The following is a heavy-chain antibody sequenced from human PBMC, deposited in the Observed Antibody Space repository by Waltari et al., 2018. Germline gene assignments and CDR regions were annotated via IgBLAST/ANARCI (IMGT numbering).Heavy chain of an antibody. D-gene: IGHD5-18*01. V-gene: IGHV1-24*01. J-gene: IGHJ4*02. Sequence: QVQLVQSGAEVKKPGASVKVPCKVSGYTLTELSMHWLRQAPGKGLEWMGGFDPEDGETIYAQKFQGRVTMTEDTSTDTAYMELSSLRSEDTAVYYCATVGRGYSYGPPIGEFDYWGQGTLVTVSS. CDR1: GYTLTELS. CDR3: ATVGRGYSYGPPIGEFDY. CDR2: FDPEDGET.